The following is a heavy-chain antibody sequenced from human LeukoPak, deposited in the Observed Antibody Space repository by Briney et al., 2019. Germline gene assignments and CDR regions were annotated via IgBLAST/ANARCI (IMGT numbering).Heavy chain of an antibody. D-gene: IGHD1-26*01. CDR3: AKVGGWELRRYYYIDV. CDR1: GFTFSSYE. V-gene: IGHV3-48*03. CDR2: ISSSGSTI. J-gene: IGHJ6*03. Sequence: GGSLRLSCAASGFTFSSYEMNWVRQAPGKGLEWVSYISSSGSTIYYADSVKGRFTISRDNAKNRLYLQMNSLRAEDTAVYYCAKVGGWELRRYYYIDVWGKGTTVTVSS.